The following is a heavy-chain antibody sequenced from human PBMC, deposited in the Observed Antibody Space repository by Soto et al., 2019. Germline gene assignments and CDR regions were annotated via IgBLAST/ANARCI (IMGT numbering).Heavy chain of an antibody. J-gene: IGHJ4*02. CDR3: AHMPSGGASNY. Sequence: QITLKESGPTLVKPTQPLTLTCTFSGFSLSTTKVGVGWIRQPPGKALEWLALIFWNDDTRYSPSLKSRLTITKDTSKNQVVLTMTNMDPVDTATHYCAHMPSGGASNYWSQGTLVTVSS. V-gene: IGHV2-5*01. CDR2: IFWNDDT. CDR1: GFSLSTTKVG. D-gene: IGHD5-12*01.